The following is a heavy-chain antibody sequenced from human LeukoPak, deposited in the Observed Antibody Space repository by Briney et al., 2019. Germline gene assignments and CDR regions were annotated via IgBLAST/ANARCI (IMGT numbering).Heavy chain of an antibody. J-gene: IGHJ6*03. CDR1: GFTFSSYA. V-gene: IGHV3-30-3*01. D-gene: IGHD2-2*01. CDR2: ISYDGSNK. Sequence: GRSLRLSCAASGFTFSSYAMHWVRQAPGKGLEWVAVISYDGSNKYYADSVKGRFTISRDNSKNTLYLQMNSLRAEDTAVYYCARDIVVVPAAVRNYYMDVWGKGTTVTVSS. CDR3: ARDIVVVPAAVRNYYMDV.